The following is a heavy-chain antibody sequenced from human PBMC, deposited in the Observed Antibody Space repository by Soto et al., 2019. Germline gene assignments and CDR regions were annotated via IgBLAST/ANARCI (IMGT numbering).Heavy chain of an antibody. CDR1: GFTFSSYS. D-gene: IGHD1-1*01. J-gene: IGHJ3*02. V-gene: IGHV3-21*01. CDR3: ARVRYNWKDGNDAFDS. Sequence: GGSLRLSCAASGFTFSSYSMNWVRQAPGKGLEWVSSISSSSSYIYYADSVKGRFTISRDNAKNSLYLQMNSLRAEDTAVYYCARVRYNWKDGNDAFDSWGQGTMVTFSS. CDR2: ISSSSSYI.